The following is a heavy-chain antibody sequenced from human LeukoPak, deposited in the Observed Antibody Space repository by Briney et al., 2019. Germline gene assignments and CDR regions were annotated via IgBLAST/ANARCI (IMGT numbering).Heavy chain of an antibody. CDR1: GFTFSSYW. D-gene: IGHD6-13*01. Sequence: GGSLRLSCAPSGFTFSSYWMHCPRHAPGKGLVWVSRINSDGIRTNYADSVKGRLTISRDNANNTLYLQMNSLRAEDTAVYYCARKDSSSWYFFDNWGQGTLVTVSS. CDR2: INSDGIRT. V-gene: IGHV3-74*01. J-gene: IGHJ4*02. CDR3: ARKDSSSWYFFDN.